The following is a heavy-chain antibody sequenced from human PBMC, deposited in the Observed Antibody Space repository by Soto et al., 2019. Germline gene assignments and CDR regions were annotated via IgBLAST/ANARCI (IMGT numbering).Heavy chain of an antibody. V-gene: IGHV4-4*02. J-gene: IGHJ4*02. D-gene: IGHD2-8*02. CDR3: ARDKITGLFDD. Sequence: PSETLSLTCAVSGGSISSSNWWTWVRQPPGKGLEWIGEIYHSGSTNYNPSLKSRVTISVDTSKNQFSLKLTSVTAADTAVYYCARDKITGLFDDWGQGTPVTVSS. CDR1: GGSISSSNW. CDR2: IYHSGST.